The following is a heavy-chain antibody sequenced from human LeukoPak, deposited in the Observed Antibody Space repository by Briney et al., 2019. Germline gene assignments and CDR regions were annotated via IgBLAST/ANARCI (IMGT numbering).Heavy chain of an antibody. D-gene: IGHD6-19*01. CDR2: FDPEDGET. V-gene: IGHV1-24*01. Sequence: ASVKVSCKASGGTFSSYAISWVRQAPGQGLEWMGGFDPEDGETIYAQKFQGRVTMTEDTSTDTAYMELSSLRSEDTAVYYCATGSVYSSGFYNWFDPWGQGTLVTVSS. J-gene: IGHJ5*02. CDR3: ATGSVYSSGFYNWFDP. CDR1: GGTFSSYA.